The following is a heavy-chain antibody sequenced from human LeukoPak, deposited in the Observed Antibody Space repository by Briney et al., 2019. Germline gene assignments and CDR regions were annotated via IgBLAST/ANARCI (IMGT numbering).Heavy chain of an antibody. D-gene: IGHD3-22*01. Sequence: LSQTLSLTCVISGGSVSSNGAAWNWVRQSPSRGLEWLGRTYYRSKWFNDYAVSVNSRITITPDTSKNHFPLQLNSVTPDDTAVYYCARGARPAYYFDSSVTDAFDIWGQGTMVAVSS. V-gene: IGHV6-1*01. CDR1: GGSVSSNGAA. J-gene: IGHJ3*02. CDR3: ARGARPAYYFDSSVTDAFDI. CDR2: TYYRSKWFN.